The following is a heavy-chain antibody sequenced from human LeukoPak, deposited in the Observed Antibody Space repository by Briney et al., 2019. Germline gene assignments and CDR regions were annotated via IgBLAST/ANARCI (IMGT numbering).Heavy chain of an antibody. CDR3: ARGIMNYDLRVRNYYYYMDV. D-gene: IGHD3-3*01. CDR2: IYTSGST. V-gene: IGHV4-4*07. J-gene: IGHJ6*03. Sequence: NPSETLSLTCTVSGGSISSYYWSWIRQPAGKGLEWIGRIYTSGSTNYNPSLKSRVTMSVDTSKNQFSLKLSSVPAADTAVYYCARGIMNYDLRVRNYYYYMDVWGKGTTVTVSS. CDR1: GGSISSYY.